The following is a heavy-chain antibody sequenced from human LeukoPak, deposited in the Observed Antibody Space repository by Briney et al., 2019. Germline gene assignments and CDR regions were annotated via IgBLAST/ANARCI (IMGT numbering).Heavy chain of an antibody. V-gene: IGHV4-59*08. CDR3: AGLGITMVRGVIRSWFDP. CDR2: IYYSGST. D-gene: IGHD3-10*01. J-gene: IGHJ5*02. Sequence: SETLSLTCTVSGGSISSYYWSWIRQPPGKGLEWIGYIYYSGSTSYNPSLKSRVTISVDTSKNQFSLKLSSVTAADTAVYYCAGLGITMVRGVIRSWFDPWGQGTLVTVSS. CDR1: GGSISSYY.